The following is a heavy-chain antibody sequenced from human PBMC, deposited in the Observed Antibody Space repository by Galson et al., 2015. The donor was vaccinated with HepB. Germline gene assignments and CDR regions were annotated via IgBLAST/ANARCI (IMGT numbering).Heavy chain of an antibody. CDR3: ARASYIAAAVY. J-gene: IGHJ4*02. CDR1: GFTFSSYE. V-gene: IGHV3-48*03. CDR2: ISSSGSTI. D-gene: IGHD6-13*01. Sequence: SLRLSCAASGFTFSSYEMNWVRQAPGKGLEWVSYISSSGSTIYYADSVKGRFTISRDNAKNSLYLQMNSLRAEDTAVYYCARASYIAAAVYWGQGTLVTVSS.